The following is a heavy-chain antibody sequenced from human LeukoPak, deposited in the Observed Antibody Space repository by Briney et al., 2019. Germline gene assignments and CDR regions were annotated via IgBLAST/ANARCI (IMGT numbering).Heavy chain of an antibody. CDR2: IYHSETT. CDR3: ARGTPARAFDI. J-gene: IGHJ3*02. CDR1: GVSISSYY. Sequence: PSETLSLTCTVSGVSISSYYWSWVRQPPGKGLEWIGEIYHSETTNYNPSLKSRVTISVDKSENQFSLKLSSVTADTAVYYCARGTPARAFDIWGQGTMVIVSS. V-gene: IGHV4-59*01. D-gene: IGHD2-15*01.